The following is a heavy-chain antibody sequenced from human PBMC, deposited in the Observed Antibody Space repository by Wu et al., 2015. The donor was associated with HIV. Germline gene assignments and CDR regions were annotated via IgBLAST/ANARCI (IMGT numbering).Heavy chain of an antibody. D-gene: IGHD4-17*01. Sequence: QVQLVQSGAEVKKPGASVKVSCKASGYTFTGYYMHWVRQAPGQGLEWMGWINPNSGGTNYAQKFQGRVTMTRDTSISTAYMELSRLRSDDTAVYYCAREGTTRDYYYYYMDVVGTKGPRSTVSS. CDR1: GYTFTGYY. J-gene: IGHJ6*03. CDR2: INPNSGGT. V-gene: IGHV1-2*02. CDR3: AREGTTRDYYYYYMDV.